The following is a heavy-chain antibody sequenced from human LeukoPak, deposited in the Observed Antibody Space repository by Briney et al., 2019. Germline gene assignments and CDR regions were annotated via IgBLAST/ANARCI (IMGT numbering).Heavy chain of an antibody. D-gene: IGHD2-15*01. CDR3: ARSEDIVVVVAAGIDP. V-gene: IGHV3-21*01. CDR2: ISSSSSYI. CDR1: GFTFSSYS. J-gene: IGHJ5*02. Sequence: GGSLRLSCAASGFTFSSYSMNWVRQAPGKGLEWVSSISSSSSYIYYADSVKDRFTISRDNAKNSLYLQMNSLRAEDTAVYYRARSEDIVVVVAAGIDPWGQGTLVTVSS.